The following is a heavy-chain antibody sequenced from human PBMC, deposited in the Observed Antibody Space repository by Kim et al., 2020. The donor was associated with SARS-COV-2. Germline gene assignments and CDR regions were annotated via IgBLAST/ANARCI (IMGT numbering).Heavy chain of an antibody. D-gene: IGHD6-19*01. CDR3: ARDSWGREYSSGLDY. V-gene: IGHV3-21*06. J-gene: IGHJ4*02. CDR1: GFTFSSYS. CDR2: ISSSSSYI. Sequence: GGSLRLSCAASGFTFSSYSMNWVRQAPGKGLEWVSSISSSSSYIYYADSVKGRFTISRDNAKNSLYLQMNSLRAEDTAVYYCARDSWGREYSSGLDYWGQGTLVTVSS.